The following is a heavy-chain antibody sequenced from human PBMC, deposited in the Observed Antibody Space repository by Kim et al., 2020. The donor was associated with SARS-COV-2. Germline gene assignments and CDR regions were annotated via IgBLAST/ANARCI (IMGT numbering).Heavy chain of an antibody. CDR1: GGSISSLAYS. D-gene: IGHD3-16*01. V-gene: IGHV4-39*01. J-gene: IGHJ5*02. CDR2: IQYSSPT. CDR3: ARSGPWMSVSLGCVDP. Sequence: SETLSLTCTVSGGSISSLAYSWGWLRQPPGKGLGWIGTIQYSSPTYYLPSHESLVTISDNRSQNQFSLRLTSATAAATAIFYCARSGPWMSVSLGCVDP.